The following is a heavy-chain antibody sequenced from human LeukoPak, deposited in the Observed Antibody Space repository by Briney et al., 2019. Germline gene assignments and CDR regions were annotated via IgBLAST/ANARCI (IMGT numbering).Heavy chain of an antibody. CDR3: ASGVGYYDSSGYYYSPIEC. D-gene: IGHD3-22*01. CDR1: GGTFISYT. J-gene: IGHJ4*02. V-gene: IGHV1-69*10. CDR2: IIPILGIA. Sequence: ASVKVSCKASGGTFISYTTSWVRQAPGQGLEWMGGIIPILGIANYAQKFQGRVTITADKSTSTAYMELSSLRSEDTAVYYCASGVGYYDSSGYYYSPIECWGQGTLVTVSS.